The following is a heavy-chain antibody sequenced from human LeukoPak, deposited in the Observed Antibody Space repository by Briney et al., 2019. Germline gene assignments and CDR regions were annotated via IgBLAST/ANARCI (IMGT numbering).Heavy chain of an antibody. D-gene: IGHD3-22*01. CDR2: IWYDGSNK. V-gene: IGHV3-33*01. CDR1: GLTFSSYG. J-gene: IGHJ6*02. Sequence: GRSLRLSCAASGLTFSSYGMHWVRQAPGKGLEWVAVIWYDGSNKYYADSVKGRFTISRDNSKNTLYLQMNSLRAEDTAVYYCARGFVAITMIVDYYYYGMDVWGQGTTVTVSS. CDR3: ARGFVAITMIVDYYYYGMDV.